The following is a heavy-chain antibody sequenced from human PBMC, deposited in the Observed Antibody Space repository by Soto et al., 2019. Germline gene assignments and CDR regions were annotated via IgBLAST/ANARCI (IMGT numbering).Heavy chain of an antibody. CDR3: AIQAGLCFGELLHPRYYYGMDV. V-gene: IGHV4-39*01. D-gene: IGHD3-10*01. CDR2: IYCSGST. CDR1: GGSISSSSYY. Sequence: SETLSLTCTVSGGSISSSSYYWGWIRQPPGKGLEWIGSIYCSGSTYYNPSLKIRVTISVDTSKNQFSLKLSSVTAADTAVYYCAIQAGLCFGELLHPRYYYGMDVWGQGTTVTVSS. J-gene: IGHJ6*02.